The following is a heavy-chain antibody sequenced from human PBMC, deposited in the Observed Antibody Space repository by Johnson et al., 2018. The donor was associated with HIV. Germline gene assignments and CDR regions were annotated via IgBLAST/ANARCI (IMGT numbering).Heavy chain of an antibody. CDR3: ARGPGGGEDALDI. J-gene: IGHJ3*02. CDR1: GFTFSDYY. D-gene: IGHD3-16*01. Sequence: QVQLVASGGGLVKPGGSLRLSCAASGFTFSDYYMSWIRQAPGKGLEWASYISSSGSTIYYADSVKGRFTISRDNSKNTLYLQMNNLRVEDTAVYYCARGPGGGEDALDIWGQGTMVTVSS. CDR2: ISSSGSTI. V-gene: IGHV3-11*04.